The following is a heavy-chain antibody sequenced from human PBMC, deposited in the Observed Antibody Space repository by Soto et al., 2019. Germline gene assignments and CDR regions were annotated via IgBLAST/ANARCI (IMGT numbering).Heavy chain of an antibody. CDR3: ARSLSGSYPNFDY. V-gene: IGHV3-30-3*01. CDR2: ISYDGSNE. D-gene: IGHD1-26*01. CDR1: GFIFSSYD. Sequence: GSLRLSCAASGFIFSSYDMHWVRQAPGKGLEWVAIISYDGSNENYGDSVKGRFTIYRDNSKNTLYLQMNSLRPEDTAVYYCARSLSGSYPNFDYWGQGTLVTVSS. J-gene: IGHJ4*02.